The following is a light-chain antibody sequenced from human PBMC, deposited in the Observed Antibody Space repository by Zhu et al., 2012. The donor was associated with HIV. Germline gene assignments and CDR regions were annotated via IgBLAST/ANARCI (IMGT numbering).Light chain of an antibody. CDR1: QSVSSF. CDR3: QQYGDTPGYT. Sequence: IVLTQSPATLSLSPGERATVSCRASQSVSSFLAWYQQKPGQAPRLLIYDTYKRATGIPARFSGSGSGTDFTLIISRLEPEDFAVYYCQQYGDTPGYTFGQGTKLEIK. V-gene: IGKV3-11*01. J-gene: IGKJ2*01. CDR2: DTY.